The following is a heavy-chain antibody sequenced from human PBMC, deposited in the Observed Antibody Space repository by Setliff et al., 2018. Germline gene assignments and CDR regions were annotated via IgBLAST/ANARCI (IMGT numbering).Heavy chain of an antibody. CDR3: ARSPPNRGFGSGWYGDF. Sequence: ASVKVSCQASAYSFTNYGITWVRQAPGQGLEWMGWISAYDGNTRFAQNIQGRVTLTTDTPTSTAYMELRSLRSDDTAVYYCARSPPNRGFGSGWYGDFWGQGTLVTVSS. D-gene: IGHD6-19*01. J-gene: IGHJ4*02. CDR1: AYSFTNYG. CDR2: ISAYDGNT. V-gene: IGHV1-18*01.